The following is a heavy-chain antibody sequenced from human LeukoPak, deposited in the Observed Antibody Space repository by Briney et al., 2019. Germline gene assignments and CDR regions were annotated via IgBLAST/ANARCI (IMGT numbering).Heavy chain of an antibody. CDR1: GFTFTSYG. Sequence: GGSLRLSCAASGFTFTSYGIHWVRQAPGKGLEWVAIVHYDGRNIYYSDSVRGRFTISRDNSKNTLYLQMNSLRAEDTAVYYCAKDSPMDYYYYYMDVWGKGTTVTVSS. CDR2: VHYDGRNI. CDR3: AKDSPMDYYYYYMDV. V-gene: IGHV3-30*02. D-gene: IGHD3-10*01. J-gene: IGHJ6*03.